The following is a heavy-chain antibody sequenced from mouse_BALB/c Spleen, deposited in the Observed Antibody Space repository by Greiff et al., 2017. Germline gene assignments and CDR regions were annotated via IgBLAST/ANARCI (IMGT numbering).Heavy chain of an antibody. Sequence: EVQLQQSGPELVKPGASVKISCKTSGYTFTEYTMHWVKQSHGKSLEWIGGINPNNGGTSYNQKFKGKATLTVDKSSSTAYMELRSLTSEDSAVYYCASGGYGSSYVACFAYWGQGTLVTVSA. CDR1: GYTFTEYT. J-gene: IGHJ3*01. CDR3: ASGGYGSSYVACFAY. CDR2: INPNNGGT. D-gene: IGHD1-1*01. V-gene: IGHV1-18*01.